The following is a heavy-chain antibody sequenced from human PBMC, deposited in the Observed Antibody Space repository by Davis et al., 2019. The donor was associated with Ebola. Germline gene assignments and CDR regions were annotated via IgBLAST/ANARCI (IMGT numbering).Heavy chain of an antibody. CDR3: ARFRVAAAGTSGFDY. CDR2: IYYSGST. Sequence: SETLSLTCTVSAGSISSSIYYWGWIRQPPGKGLEWIGAIYYSGSTYYNPSLKSRVTISVDTSKNQLSLKLSSVTAADTAMYYCARFRVAAAGTSGFDYWGQGTLVTVSS. D-gene: IGHD6-13*01. V-gene: IGHV4-39*01. CDR1: AGSISSSIYY. J-gene: IGHJ4*02.